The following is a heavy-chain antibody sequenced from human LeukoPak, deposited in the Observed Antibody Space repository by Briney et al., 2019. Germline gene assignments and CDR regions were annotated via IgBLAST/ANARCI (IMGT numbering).Heavy chain of an antibody. CDR1: GSTFSSYW. CDR3: AREIRGSLDP. D-gene: IGHD3-16*01. CDR2: IKQDGSEK. J-gene: IGHJ5*02. V-gene: IGHV3-7*01. Sequence: GGSLRLSCAASGSTFSSYWMSWVRQAPGKGLEWVANIKQDGSEKYYVDSVKGRFTISRDNAKNSLYLQMNSLRAEDTAVYYCAREIRGSLDPWGQGTLVTVSS.